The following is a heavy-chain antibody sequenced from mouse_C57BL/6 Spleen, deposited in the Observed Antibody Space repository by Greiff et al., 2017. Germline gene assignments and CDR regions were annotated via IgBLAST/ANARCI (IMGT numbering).Heavy chain of an antibody. CDR3: TRGDAAY. J-gene: IGHJ3*01. CDR2: IDPENGDT. Sequence: EVQLQQSGAELVRPGASVKLSCTASGFNIKDDYMHWVKQRPEQGLEWIGWIDPENGDTEYASKFQGKATIKADTSSNTAYLQLSSLTSEDTAVYYCTRGDAAYWGQGTLVTVAA. V-gene: IGHV14-4*01. D-gene: IGHD3-3*01. CDR1: GFNIKDDY.